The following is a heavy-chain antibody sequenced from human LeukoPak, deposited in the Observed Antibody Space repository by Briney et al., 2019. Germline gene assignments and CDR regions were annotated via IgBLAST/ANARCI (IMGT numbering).Heavy chain of an antibody. J-gene: IGHJ4*02. Sequence: ASVKVSCKASGYTFTSYYMHWVRQAPGQGLEWMGWINPNSGGTNCAQKFQGRVTMTRDTSISTAYMELSRLRSDDTAVYYCARGRLWFGELSASDYWGQGTLVTVSS. D-gene: IGHD3-10*01. V-gene: IGHV1-2*02. CDR1: GYTFTSYY. CDR2: INPNSGGT. CDR3: ARGRLWFGELSASDY.